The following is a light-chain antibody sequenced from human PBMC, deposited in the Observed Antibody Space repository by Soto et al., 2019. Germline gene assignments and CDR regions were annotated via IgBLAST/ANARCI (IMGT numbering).Light chain of an antibody. CDR3: QQYGSSPLFS. Sequence: EIVLTQSPATLSLSLGERATLSCRASESVRDKYLAWYQQKPGQAPRLLIYGASTRATGIPDRFSGSGSGIDFTLTINTLEPEDFAVYYCQQYGSSPLFSFGPGTKVDIK. CDR2: GAS. V-gene: IGKV3-20*01. J-gene: IGKJ3*01. CDR1: ESVRDKY.